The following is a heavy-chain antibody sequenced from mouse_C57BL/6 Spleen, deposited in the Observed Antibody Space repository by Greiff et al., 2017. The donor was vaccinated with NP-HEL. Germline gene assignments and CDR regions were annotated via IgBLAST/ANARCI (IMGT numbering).Heavy chain of an antibody. D-gene: IGHD2-2*01. J-gene: IGHJ1*03. CDR2: IYPGDGDT. V-gene: IGHV1-82*01. CDR1: GYAFSSSW. CDR3: ARSGYNWYFDV. Sequence: QVQLQHSGPELVKPGASVKISCKASGYAFSSSWMNWVKQRPGKGLEWIGRIYPGDGDTNYNGKFKGKATLTADKSSSTAYMQLSSLTSEDSAVYFCARSGYNWYFDVWGTGTTVTVPS.